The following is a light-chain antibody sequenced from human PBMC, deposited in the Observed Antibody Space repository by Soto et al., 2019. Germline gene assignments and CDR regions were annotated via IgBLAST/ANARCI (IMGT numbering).Light chain of an antibody. CDR2: VAS. CDR3: QHYDGSLWT. CDR1: QSISSSS. V-gene: IGKV3-20*01. Sequence: EIVLTQSPGTLSLSPGERATLSCRASQSISSSSLAWYQHRPGQAPRLLIYVASSRATGIPVRFSGSGSGTDFTLTISRLEPEGFAVYYCQHYDGSLWTFGQGTKVDIK. J-gene: IGKJ1*01.